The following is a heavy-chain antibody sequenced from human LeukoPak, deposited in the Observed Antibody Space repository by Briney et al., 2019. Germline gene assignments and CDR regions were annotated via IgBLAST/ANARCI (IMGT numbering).Heavy chain of an antibody. D-gene: IGHD3-10*01. Sequence: GGSLRLSCAASGFTFSSYSMNWVRQAPGKGLEWVSSISSSSSYIYYADSVKGRFTISRDNAKNSLYLQMNSLRAEDTAVYYCARDLVRGVIITEPFDYWGQGTLVTVSS. CDR2: ISSSSSYI. V-gene: IGHV3-21*01. J-gene: IGHJ4*02. CDR3: ARDLVRGVIITEPFDY. CDR1: GFTFSSYS.